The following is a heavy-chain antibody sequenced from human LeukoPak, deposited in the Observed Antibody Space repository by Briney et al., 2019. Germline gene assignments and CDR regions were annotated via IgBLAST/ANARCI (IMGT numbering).Heavy chain of an antibody. V-gene: IGHV3-11*03. CDR2: ISDSSSYT. D-gene: IGHD5-12*01. CDR3: ARRYTGYGNLDY. J-gene: IGHJ4*02. CDR1: GFTFSDYY. Sequence: GGSLRLSCAASGFTFSDYYMSWIRQAPGKGLEWVSYISDSSSYTDYADSVKGRFTISRDNSKNSLYLQMNSLRAEDTAVYYCARRYTGYGNLDYGGQGTLVTVSS.